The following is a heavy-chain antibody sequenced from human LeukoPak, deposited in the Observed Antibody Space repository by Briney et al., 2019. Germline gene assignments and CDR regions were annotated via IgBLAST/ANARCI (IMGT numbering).Heavy chain of an antibody. CDR2: IYFSGST. CDR3: GAALREGSIAAAPY. J-gene: IGHJ4*02. D-gene: IGHD6-25*01. CDR1: SGSISSSTYY. Sequence: AETLSLTCTVSSGSISSSTYYRGWIRQPPGKGLEWIGSIYFSGSTYYNPSLKSRVTISVDTSKNQFSLNLNSVTAADTAVYYCGAALREGSIAAAPYWGQGTLVTVSS. V-gene: IGHV4-39*01.